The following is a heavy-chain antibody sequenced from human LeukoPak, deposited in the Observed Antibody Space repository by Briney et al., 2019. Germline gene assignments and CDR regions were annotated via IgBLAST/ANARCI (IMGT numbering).Heavy chain of an antibody. J-gene: IGHJ4*02. V-gene: IGHV4-39*01. CDR2: IYYSGST. CDR1: GGSISSSSYY. CDR3: ARTTVTLGADN. Sequence: SETLSLTCTVSGGSISSSSYYWGWIRQPPGKGLEWIGSIYYSGSTYYNPSLKSRVTISVDTSKNQFSLKLRSVTAADTAVYYCARTTVTLGADNWGQGTLVTVSS. D-gene: IGHD4-17*01.